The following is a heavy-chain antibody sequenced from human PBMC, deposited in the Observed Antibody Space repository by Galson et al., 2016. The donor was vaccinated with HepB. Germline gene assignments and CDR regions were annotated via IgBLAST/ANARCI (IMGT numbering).Heavy chain of an antibody. CDR2: GFHSGSS. CDR1: GGSISNINYY. Sequence: EALFPTCSVSGGSISNINYYWAWIRQPPGKGLEWIGSGFHSGSSFYNPSLRSRVSISVDTSKNHFSLKVTSMTAEDTASYYCARIGSVVAVPAFDSWGQGTLVTVSA. CDR3: ARIGSVVAVPAFDS. D-gene: IGHD2-2*01. V-gene: IGHV4-39*02. J-gene: IGHJ4*02.